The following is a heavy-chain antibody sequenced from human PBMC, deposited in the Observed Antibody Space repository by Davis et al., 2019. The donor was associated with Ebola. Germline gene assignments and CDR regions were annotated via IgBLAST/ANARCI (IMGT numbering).Heavy chain of an antibody. Sequence: AASVKVSCKASGGTFSSYALSWVRQAPGQGLEWMGGIIPIFGAANYAQKFQGRVTMTRNTSISTAYMELSSLRSEDTAVYYCARADYGSGSYYNTESDGMDVWGQGTTVTVSS. CDR3: ARADYGSGSYYNTESDGMDV. CDR2: IIPIFGAA. CDR1: GGTFSSYA. J-gene: IGHJ6*02. V-gene: IGHV1-69*05. D-gene: IGHD3-10*01.